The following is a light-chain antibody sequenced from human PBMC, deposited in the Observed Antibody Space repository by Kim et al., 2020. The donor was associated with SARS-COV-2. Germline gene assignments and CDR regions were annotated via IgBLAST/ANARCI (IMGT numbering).Light chain of an antibody. J-gene: IGLJ3*02. Sequence: GQSLTISCTGTSSDVGAYNFVSWFQHRPGTAPKLLIYDVDERPSGVSNRFFGSKSGKTASLTISGLQAEDEADYYCASYTTAYTWVFGGGTQLTVL. CDR2: DVD. V-gene: IGLV2-14*03. CDR1: SSDVGAYNF. CDR3: ASYTTAYTWV.